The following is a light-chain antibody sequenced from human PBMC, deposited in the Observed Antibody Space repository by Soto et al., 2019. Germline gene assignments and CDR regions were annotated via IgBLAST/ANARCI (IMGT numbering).Light chain of an antibody. CDR3: QSYDSGLSGVL. V-gene: IGLV1-40*01. CDR2: GHT. CDR1: NSNIGAGYD. Sequence: QSVLTQPPSVSGAPGQRVTISCTGSNSNIGAGYDVHWYLQLPGTAPKLLIYGHTNRPSGVPDRFSASKSGTSASLAITGLHADDEAVYYCQSYDSGLSGVLFGGGTKLTVL. J-gene: IGLJ2*01.